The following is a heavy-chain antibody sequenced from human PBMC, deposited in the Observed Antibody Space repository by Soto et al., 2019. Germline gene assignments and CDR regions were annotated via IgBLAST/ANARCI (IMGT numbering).Heavy chain of an antibody. J-gene: IGHJ6*02. D-gene: IGHD1-26*01. Sequence: TGGSLRLSCTASGFTFGDYAMSWVRQAPGKGLEWVGFIRSKAYGGTTEYAASVKGRFTISRDDSKSIAYLQMNSLKTEDTAVYYCTRGGYYYYYGMDVWGQGTTVTVSS. CDR1: GFTFGDYA. V-gene: IGHV3-49*04. CDR2: IRSKAYGGTT. CDR3: TRGGYYYYYGMDV.